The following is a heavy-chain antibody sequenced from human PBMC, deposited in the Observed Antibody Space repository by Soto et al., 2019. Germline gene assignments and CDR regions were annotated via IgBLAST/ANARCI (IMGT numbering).Heavy chain of an antibody. CDR1: GFSFSLYA. Sequence: EVQLLESGGGLVQPGESLRLSCAASGFSFSLYAMTWVRQAPGKGLEWVSTISGTGSTYYADSVKGRFTISRDNSKATVYLQMNNLRADDTAVYYCAKRDGAAVAVTDYWGQGNLVTVSS. CDR3: AKRDGAAVAVTDY. J-gene: IGHJ4*02. V-gene: IGHV3-23*01. D-gene: IGHD6-13*01. CDR2: ISGTGST.